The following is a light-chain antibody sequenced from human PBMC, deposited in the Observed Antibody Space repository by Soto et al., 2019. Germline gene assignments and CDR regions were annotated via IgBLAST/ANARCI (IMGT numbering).Light chain of an antibody. CDR2: GDN. CDR3: QSYDNSNQV. CDR1: SGSIASNY. J-gene: IGLJ3*02. V-gene: IGLV6-57*01. Sequence: FMLTQPHSVSESPGKTVTISCTRSSGSIASNYVQWYQQRPGSSPTTVIYGDNQRPSGVPDRFSGSIDSSSNSASLTISGLKTEDEADYYCQSYDNSNQVFGGGTKLTVL.